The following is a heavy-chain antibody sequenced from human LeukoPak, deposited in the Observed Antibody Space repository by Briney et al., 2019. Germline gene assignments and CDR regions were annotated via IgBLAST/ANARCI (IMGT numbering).Heavy chain of an antibody. J-gene: IGHJ4*02. CDR3: ARARRGFSNPDKRTPIDY. D-gene: IGHD1-14*01. Sequence: ASVKVSCKASGYTFTGYYMHWVRQAPGQGLEWMGWINPNSGGTNYAQKFQGRVTMTRDTSINTAYMELSRLRSDDTAVYYCARARRGFSNPDKRTPIDYWGQGTLVTVSS. CDR2: INPNSGGT. V-gene: IGHV1-2*02. CDR1: GYTFTGYY.